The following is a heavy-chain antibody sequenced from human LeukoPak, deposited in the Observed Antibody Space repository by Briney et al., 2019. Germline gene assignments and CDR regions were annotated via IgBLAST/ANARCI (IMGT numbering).Heavy chain of an antibody. D-gene: IGHD1-26*01. CDR3: ARVGGATAVTMYFEY. V-gene: IGHV3-48*02. J-gene: IGHJ4*02. CDR1: GITFSGYS. CDR2: MTTSGNTI. Sequence: GGTLRLTCAVSGITFSGYSMSWVRQAPGKGLEWLSYMTTSGNTIFYAESVKDRFTISRDNAKKSLYLQMNSLRDEDTAVYYCARVGGATAVTMYFEYWGQGTLVTVSS.